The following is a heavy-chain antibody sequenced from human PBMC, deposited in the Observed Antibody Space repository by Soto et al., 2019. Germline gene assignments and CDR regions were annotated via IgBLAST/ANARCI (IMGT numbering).Heavy chain of an antibody. Sequence: PGESLKISCKGSGYSFTSYWIGWVRQMPGKGLEWMGIIYPLDSETRYSPSFQGQVTISADTSISTAYLQWSSLKASDTAMYYCAGFGNDYYDSSGYYFGVWGQGTTVTVSS. D-gene: IGHD3-22*01. CDR3: AGFGNDYYDSSGYYFGV. CDR2: IYPLDSET. V-gene: IGHV5-51*01. J-gene: IGHJ6*02. CDR1: GYSFTSYW.